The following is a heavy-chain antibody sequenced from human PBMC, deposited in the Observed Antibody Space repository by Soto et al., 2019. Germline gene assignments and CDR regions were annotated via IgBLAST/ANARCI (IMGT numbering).Heavy chain of an antibody. CDR3: ARTYSGTYPPPYYFDY. CDR2: IYHSGST. Sequence: PSETLSLTCAVSGGSISSGGYSWSWIRQPPGKGLEWIGYIYHSGSTYYNPSLKSRVIISADKSISTAYLQWTSLQASDTAIYYCARTYSGTYPPPYYFDYWGQGTLVTVSS. CDR1: GGSISSGGYS. J-gene: IGHJ4*02. D-gene: IGHD1-26*01. V-gene: IGHV4-30-2*01.